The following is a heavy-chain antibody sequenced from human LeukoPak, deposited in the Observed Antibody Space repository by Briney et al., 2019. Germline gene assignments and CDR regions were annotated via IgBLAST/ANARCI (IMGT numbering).Heavy chain of an antibody. CDR3: AKVLLRLRELSPFDY. D-gene: IGHD3-16*02. V-gene: IGHV3-30*18. CDR1: GFTFSSYG. J-gene: IGHJ4*02. Sequence: GSLRLPCAASGFTFSSYGMHWVRQAPGKGLGGVAVISYDGSNKYYADSVKGRFTISRDNSKNTLYLQMNSLRAEDTAVYYCAKVLLRLRELSPFDYWGQGTLVTVSS. CDR2: ISYDGSNK.